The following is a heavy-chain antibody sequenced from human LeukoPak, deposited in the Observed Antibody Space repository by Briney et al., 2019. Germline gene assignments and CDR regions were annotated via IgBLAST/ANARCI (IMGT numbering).Heavy chain of an antibody. J-gene: IGHJ4*02. D-gene: IGHD2-21*02. CDR3: ARDSSCGGDCYYFVN. Sequence: GGSLRLSCAASGFTFSRHWMSWVRQAPGKGLEWVANMNQDGSEKYYEDSVKGRFTISRDNAKNSLYLQMNSPRAEDTAVYCCARDSSCGGDCYYFVNWGEGTLVTVSS. CDR1: GFTFSRHW. CDR2: MNQDGSEK. V-gene: IGHV3-7*01.